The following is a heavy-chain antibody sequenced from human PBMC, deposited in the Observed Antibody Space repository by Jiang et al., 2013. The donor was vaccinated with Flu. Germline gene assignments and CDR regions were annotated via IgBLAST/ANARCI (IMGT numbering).Heavy chain of an antibody. CDR1: GFTFSSYA. V-gene: IGHV3-23*01. D-gene: IGHD3-10*01. J-gene: IGHJ1*01. CDR3: AKPDYYGSGSSEYFQH. Sequence: SGFTFSSYAMSWVRQAPGKGLEWVSAISGSGGSTYYADSVKGRFTISRDNSKNTLYLQMNSLRAEDTAVYYCAKPDYYGSGSSEYFQHWGQGTLVTVSS. CDR2: ISGSGGST.